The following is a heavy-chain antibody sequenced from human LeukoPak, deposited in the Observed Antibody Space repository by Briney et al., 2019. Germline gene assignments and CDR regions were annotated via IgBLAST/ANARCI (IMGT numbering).Heavy chain of an antibody. J-gene: IGHJ4*02. CDR1: GYTFTSYY. Sequence: ASVKVSCKASGYTFTSYYMHWVRQAPGQGLEWMGIINPSGGTSYAQNLQGRITMTRDTSTSTVYMELSSLRSEDTAVYYCAREGVAGTGLDYWGQGTLVTVSS. CDR3: AREGVAGTGLDY. V-gene: IGHV1-46*01. D-gene: IGHD6-13*01. CDR2: INPSGGT.